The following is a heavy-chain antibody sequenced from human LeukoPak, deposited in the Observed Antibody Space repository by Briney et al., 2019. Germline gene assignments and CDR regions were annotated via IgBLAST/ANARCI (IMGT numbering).Heavy chain of an antibody. CDR1: GGTFSSYA. D-gene: IGHD3-9*01. V-gene: IGHV1-69*13. CDR2: IIPIFGTA. CDR3: VVGDDILTGYPTDPDYYYYSGMDV. Sequence: GASVKVSCKASGGTFSSYAISWVRQAPGQGLEWMGGIIPIFGTANYAQKFQGRVTITADESTSTAYMELSSLRSEDTAVYYCVVGDDILTGYPTDPDYYYYSGMDVWGKGTTVTVSS. J-gene: IGHJ6*04.